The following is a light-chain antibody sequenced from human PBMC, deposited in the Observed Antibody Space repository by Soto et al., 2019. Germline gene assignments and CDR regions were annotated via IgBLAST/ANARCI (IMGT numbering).Light chain of an antibody. CDR3: QQYNSFPWT. Sequence: DIQMTQTPSTLSASVGDTDTISCRASQSFSSWLAWYQQKPGKAPKLLIYKASSLQSGVPSRFSGSGSGTEFTLTISSLQPDDFATYYCQQYNSFPWTFGQGTKVEIK. CDR2: KAS. J-gene: IGKJ1*01. V-gene: IGKV1-5*03. CDR1: QSFSSW.